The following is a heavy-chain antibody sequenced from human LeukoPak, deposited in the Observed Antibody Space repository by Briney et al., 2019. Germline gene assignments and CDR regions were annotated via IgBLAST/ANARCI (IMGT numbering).Heavy chain of an antibody. CDR1: GFTISGYW. J-gene: IGHJ4*02. V-gene: IGHV3-7*01. CDR3: AREAGTAYY. D-gene: IGHD6-19*01. Sequence: PGGSLRLSCVVSGFTISGYWMSWVRQAPGKGLEWVAYIKRDGSEKYYVDSVKGRFTISRDNAKNSLYLQMNSLGVEDTAAYYCAREAGTAYYWGQGTLVTVSS. CDR2: IKRDGSEK.